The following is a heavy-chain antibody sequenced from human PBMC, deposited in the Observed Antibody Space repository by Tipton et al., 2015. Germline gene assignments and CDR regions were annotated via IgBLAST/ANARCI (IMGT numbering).Heavy chain of an antibody. Sequence: TLSLTCAVSAYSISSDYYWGWIRQPPGKGLEWIGSIYYSGSTYYNPSLKSRVTISVDTSKNQFSLKLSSVTAADTAVYYCARLDTVTTELDYWGQGTLVTVSS. CDR2: IYYSGST. CDR1: AYSISSDYY. J-gene: IGHJ4*02. D-gene: IGHD4-17*01. CDR3: ARLDTVTTELDY. V-gene: IGHV4-38-2*01.